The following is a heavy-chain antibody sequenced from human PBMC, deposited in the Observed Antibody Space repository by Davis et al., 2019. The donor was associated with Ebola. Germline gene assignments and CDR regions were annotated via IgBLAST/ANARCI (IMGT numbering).Heavy chain of an antibody. CDR1: GFTFSSYS. Sequence: GESLKISCAASGFTFSSYSMNWVRQAPGKGLEWVSYISSSGSTIYYADSVKGRFTISRDNAKNSLYLQMNRLKTEDTAVYYCTPGGAGSNHDYWGQGTLVTVSS. V-gene: IGHV3-48*04. CDR2: ISSSGSTI. J-gene: IGHJ4*02. CDR3: TPGGAGSNHDY. D-gene: IGHD6-13*01.